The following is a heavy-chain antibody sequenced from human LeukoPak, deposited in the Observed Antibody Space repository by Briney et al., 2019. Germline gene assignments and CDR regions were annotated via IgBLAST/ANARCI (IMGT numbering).Heavy chain of an antibody. J-gene: IGHJ4*01. CDR3: VRDGGYTGGWTYGAGDY. D-gene: IGHD2-8*02. Sequence: PGRSLRLSCEASGFTFSAYVMHWVRQAPGKGLECVAVISNDGNEKYYADSVKGRFSISRDNSKNTLYPQMSSLRTEDTAVYYCVRDGGYTGGWTYGAGDYWGQGTLVTVSS. CDR2: ISNDGNEK. CDR1: GFTFSAYV. V-gene: IGHV3-30*04.